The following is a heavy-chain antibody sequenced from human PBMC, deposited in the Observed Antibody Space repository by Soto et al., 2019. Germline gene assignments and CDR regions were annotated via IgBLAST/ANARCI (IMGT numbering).Heavy chain of an antibody. V-gene: IGHV3-30*18. J-gene: IGHJ4*02. CDR2: ISYDGSNK. Sequence: GGSLRLSCAASGFTFSSYGMHWVRQAPGKGLEWVAVISYDGSNKYYADSVKCRFNISRDNSKNTLYLQMNSLRAEDTAVYYWAKGGRREFVSPFDYLGQGTLVTVAS. CDR1: GFTFSSYG. CDR3: AKGGRREFVSPFDY. D-gene: IGHD2-21*01.